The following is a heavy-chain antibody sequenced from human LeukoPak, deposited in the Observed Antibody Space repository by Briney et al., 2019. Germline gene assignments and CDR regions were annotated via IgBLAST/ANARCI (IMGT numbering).Heavy chain of an antibody. CDR2: ISTSGTTM. CDR1: GFTFSDHY. V-gene: IGHV3-11*01. CDR3: ARSGHCISTSCYSIWRRSLYGMDV. D-gene: IGHD2-2*02. Sequence: GGSLRLSCAASGFTFSDHYMSWIRLAPGKGLEWVSAISTSGTTMYYADSVKGRFTISRDNAKNSLYLQMNSLRAEDTAVYYCARSGHCISTSCYSIWRRSLYGMDVWGQGTTVTVSS. J-gene: IGHJ6*02.